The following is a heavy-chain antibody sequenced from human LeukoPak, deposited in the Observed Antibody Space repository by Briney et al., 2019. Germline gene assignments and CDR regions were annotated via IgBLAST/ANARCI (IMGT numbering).Heavy chain of an antibody. D-gene: IGHD6-19*01. CDR2: ISGSGGST. CDR3: AKDSGWYVSTFDY. CDR1: GFTFSSYA. Sequence: GGSLRLSCAASGFTFSSYAMSWARQAPGKGLEWVSAISGSGGSTYYADSVKGRFTISRDNSKNTLYLQMNSLRAEDTAVYYCAKDSGWYVSTFDYWGQGTLVTVSS. J-gene: IGHJ4*02. V-gene: IGHV3-23*01.